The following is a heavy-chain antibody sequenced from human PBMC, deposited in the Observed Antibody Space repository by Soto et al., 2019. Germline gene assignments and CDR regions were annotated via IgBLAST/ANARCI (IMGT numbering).Heavy chain of an antibody. CDR3: SADHPHTAIGWPV. J-gene: IGHJ6*02. CDR2: IVVASGRT. CDR1: GFDFGSFG. V-gene: IGHV1-58*02. Sequence: ASVKVSCKASGFDFGSFGIQFLRQTRGRGLEWIGWIVVASGRTNYARQFQGRVAFSRDMSSTTAYMDLYDLKSDDTAVYFCSADHPHTAIGWPVWGQGTTVTVSS.